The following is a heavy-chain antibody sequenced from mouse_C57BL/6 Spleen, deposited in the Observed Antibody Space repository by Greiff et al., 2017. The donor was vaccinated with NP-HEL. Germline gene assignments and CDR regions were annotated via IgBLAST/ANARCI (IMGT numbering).Heavy chain of an antibody. CDR3: ARGNSAMDY. CDR2: INPGSGGT. V-gene: IGHV1-54*01. J-gene: IGHJ4*01. Sequence: VQLQQSGAELVRPGTSVKVSCKASGYAFTNYLIEWVKQRPGQGLEWIGVINPGSGGTNYNEKFKGKATLTADKSSSTADMQLSSLTSEDSAVYFCARGNSAMDYWGQGASVTVSS. CDR1: GYAFTNYL.